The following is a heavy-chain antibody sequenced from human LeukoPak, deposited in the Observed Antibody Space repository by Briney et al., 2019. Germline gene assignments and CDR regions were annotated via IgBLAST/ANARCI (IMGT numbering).Heavy chain of an antibody. CDR3: AAARYDYVWGSYRYDAFDI. D-gene: IGHD3-16*02. Sequence: GASVKVSCTASGFTFTSSAVQWVRQARGQRLEWIGWIVVGSGNTNYAQKFQERVTITRAMSTSTAYMALSSLRSEDTAVYYCAAARYDYVWGSYRYDAFDIWGQGTMVTVSS. CDR1: GFTFTSSA. CDR2: IVVGSGNT. V-gene: IGHV1-58*01. J-gene: IGHJ3*02.